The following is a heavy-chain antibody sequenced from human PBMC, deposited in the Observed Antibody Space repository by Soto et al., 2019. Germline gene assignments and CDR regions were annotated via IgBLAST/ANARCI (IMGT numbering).Heavy chain of an antibody. V-gene: IGHV2-5*02. CDR1: GFSLSTSGVG. Sequence: SGPTLVNPTQTLTLTCTFSGFSLSTSGVGVGWIRQPPGKALEWLAVIYWDDDKGYSPSLKNRLTIAKDTSKNQVVLTMTNMDPVDTATYYCAHTVGLVVVTSEDEYFQHWGQGTQVTVSS. CDR2: IYWDDDK. CDR3: AHTVGLVVVTSEDEYFQH. D-gene: IGHD2-15*01. J-gene: IGHJ1*01.